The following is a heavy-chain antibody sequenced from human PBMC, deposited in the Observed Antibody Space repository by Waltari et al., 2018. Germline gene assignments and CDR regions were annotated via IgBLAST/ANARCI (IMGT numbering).Heavy chain of an antibody. D-gene: IGHD5-12*01. CDR2: INHSGST. J-gene: IGHJ6*02. V-gene: IGHV4-34*01. Sequence: QVQLQQWGAGLLKPSETLSLTCAVYGGSFSGFSWTWIRQPPGKGLEWIGEINHSGSTNHNPALTSRVTISVDTSKKELALKRSSVTAADTAVYYCAKGPHRNRLQLKSYYYGMDVWGQGTTVSVSS. CDR1: GGSFSGFS. CDR3: AKGPHRNRLQLKSYYYGMDV.